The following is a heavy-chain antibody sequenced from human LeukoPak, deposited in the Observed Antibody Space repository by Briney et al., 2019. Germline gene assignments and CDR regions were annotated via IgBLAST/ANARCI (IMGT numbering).Heavy chain of an antibody. Sequence: PSETLSLTCTVSGGSISSGDYYWSWIRQPPGKGLEWIGYIYYSGSTNYNPSLKSRVTISVDTSKNQFSLKLSSVTAADTAVYYCARARGYCSSTSCYRYGMDVWGQGTTVTVSS. CDR1: GGSISSGDYY. CDR3: ARARGYCSSTSCYRYGMDV. D-gene: IGHD2-2*01. CDR2: IYYSGST. V-gene: IGHV4-61*08. J-gene: IGHJ6*02.